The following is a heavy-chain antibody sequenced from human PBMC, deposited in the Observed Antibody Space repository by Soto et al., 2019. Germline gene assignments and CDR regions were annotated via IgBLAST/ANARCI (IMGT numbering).Heavy chain of an antibody. CDR3: ARGYDSSGYYYFPNQMPDIYYIDY. Sequence: SETLSLTCTVSGGSISSYYWSWIRQPPGKGLEWIGYIYYSGSTNYNPSLKSRVTISVDTSKNQFSLKLSSVTAADTAVYYCARGYDSSGYYYFPNQMPDIYYIDYWGQGTLVTVSS. J-gene: IGHJ4*02. CDR1: GGSISSYY. D-gene: IGHD3-22*01. CDR2: IYYSGST. V-gene: IGHV4-59*01.